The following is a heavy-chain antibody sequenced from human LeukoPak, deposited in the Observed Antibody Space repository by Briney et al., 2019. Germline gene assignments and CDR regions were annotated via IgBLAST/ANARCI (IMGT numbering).Heavy chain of an antibody. CDR2: ISDNGRRK. Sequence: GRSLRLSCVASGFRFSSYATHWVRQAPGKGLEWVALISDNGRRKEYADSVKGRFTIDRDNSRNTVYLQMNSLRPDDTAIYFYARQEARGYYYEGLDYWDQGNLVTVSS. CDR3: ARQEARGYYYEGLDY. J-gene: IGHJ4*02. V-gene: IGHV3-30*04. D-gene: IGHD3-22*01. CDR1: GFRFSSYA.